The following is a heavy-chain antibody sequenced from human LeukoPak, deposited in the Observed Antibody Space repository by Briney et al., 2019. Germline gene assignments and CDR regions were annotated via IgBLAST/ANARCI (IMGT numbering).Heavy chain of an antibody. CDR3: ARERRSWVRFDY. Sequence: GGSLRLFCAASGFTFSSYRINWVRQAPGKGLEWVSYISSSSSTIYYADSVNGRFTISRDNAKNSLYLQMNSLRDEDTAVYYCARERRSWVRFDYWGQGTLVTVSS. D-gene: IGHD3-10*01. CDR2: ISSSSSTI. J-gene: IGHJ4*02. V-gene: IGHV3-48*02. CDR1: GFTFSSYR.